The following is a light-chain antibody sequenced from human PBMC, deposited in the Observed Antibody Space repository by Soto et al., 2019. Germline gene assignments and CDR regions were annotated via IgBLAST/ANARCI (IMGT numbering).Light chain of an antibody. J-gene: IGKJ1*01. Sequence: DIPMTQSPSSLSASVGDRVTITCRASQSISSYLNWYQQKPGKAPKLLIYAASSLQSGVPSRLSGSGTGTDFTLTISSLQPEDFATYYCQQRKTFGQGTKVEIK. CDR3: QQRKT. V-gene: IGKV1-39*01. CDR1: QSISSY. CDR2: AAS.